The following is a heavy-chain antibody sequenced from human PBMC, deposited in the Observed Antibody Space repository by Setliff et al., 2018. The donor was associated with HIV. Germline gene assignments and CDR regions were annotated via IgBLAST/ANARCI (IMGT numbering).Heavy chain of an antibody. D-gene: IGHD4-4*01. CDR3: ARDHSNPVFYYYYYMDV. CDR1: GFTFSDFA. J-gene: IGHJ6*03. Sequence: GGSLRLSCAASGFTFSDFAMHWVRQAPGKGLEWVAFISYDGSYIYYADSMKGRFTISRDNSKNTLYLQMSSLRAEDAAVYYCARDHSNPVFYYYYYMDVWGKGTTVTVSS. V-gene: IGHV3-30*15. CDR2: ISYDGSYI.